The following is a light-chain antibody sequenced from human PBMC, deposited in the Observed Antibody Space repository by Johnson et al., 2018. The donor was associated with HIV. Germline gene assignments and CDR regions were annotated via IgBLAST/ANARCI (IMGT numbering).Light chain of an antibody. J-gene: IGLJ1*01. CDR2: ENN. V-gene: IGLV1-51*02. CDR1: SSNIGNNY. Sequence: TQPPSVSAAPGQKVTISCSGSSSNIGNNYVSWYQQFPGTAPKLLIYENNKRPSGIPDRFSGSKSGTSATLGITGLQTGDEADDYCGAWDTSLSALYVFGTGTKVTVL. CDR3: GAWDTSLSALYV.